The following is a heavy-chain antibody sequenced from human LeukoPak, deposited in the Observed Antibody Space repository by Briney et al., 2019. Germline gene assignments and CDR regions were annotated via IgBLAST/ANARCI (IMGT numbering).Heavy chain of an antibody. CDR2: MNPNSGNT. CDR1: GYTFTCYD. Sequence: GASVKVSCKASGYTFTCYDINWVRQAPGQGLEWMGWMNPNSGNTGYAQKFQGRVTMTRNTSISTAYMELSSLRSEDTAVYYCARVGGVAGSIYYYYYGMDVWGQGTTVTVSS. D-gene: IGHD6-19*01. CDR3: ARVGGVAGSIYYYYYGMDV. V-gene: IGHV1-8*01. J-gene: IGHJ6*02.